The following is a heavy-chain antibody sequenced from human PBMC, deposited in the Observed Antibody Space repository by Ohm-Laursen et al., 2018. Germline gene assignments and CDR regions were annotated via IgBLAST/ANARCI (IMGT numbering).Heavy chain of an antibody. CDR3: ARVAAAAGTDAFDI. V-gene: IGHV3-7*01. CDR1: GFTFSSYC. D-gene: IGHD6-13*01. J-gene: IGHJ3*02. CDR2: IKEDGSVK. Sequence: SLRLSCSASGFTFSSYCMTWVRQASGKGLEWVANIKEDGSVKQYVDSVKGRFTISRDNAKNTLYLQMNSLRAEDTAVYYCARVAAAAGTDAFDIWGQGTMVTVSS.